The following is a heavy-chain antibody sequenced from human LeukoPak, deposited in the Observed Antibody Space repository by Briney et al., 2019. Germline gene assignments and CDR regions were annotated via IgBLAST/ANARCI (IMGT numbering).Heavy chain of an antibody. CDR3: ASPPPYCSSTSCYLDY. CDR1: GGTFSSYA. J-gene: IGHJ4*02. D-gene: IGHD2-2*01. CDR2: IIPIFGTA. V-gene: IGHV1-69*05. Sequence: SVKVSCKASGGTFSSYAISWVRQAPGQGLEWMGGIIPIFGTANYAQKFQGRVTITTDESTSTAYMELSSLRSEDTAVYYCASPPPYCSSTSCYLDYWGQGTLVTVSS.